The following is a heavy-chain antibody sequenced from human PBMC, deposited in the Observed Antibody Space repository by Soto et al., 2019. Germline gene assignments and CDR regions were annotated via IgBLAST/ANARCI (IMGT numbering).Heavy chain of an antibody. CDR3: ARDRSGDSSGLVDY. CDR1: GFTFSSYG. J-gene: IGHJ4*02. D-gene: IGHD3-22*01. CDR2: IWYDGSNK. V-gene: IGHV3-33*01. Sequence: GGSLRLSCAASGFTFSSYGIHWVRQAPGKGLEWVAVIWYDGSNKYYADSVKGRFTISRDNSKNTLYLQMNSLRAEDTAVYYCARDRSGDSSGLVDYWGQGTLVTVSS.